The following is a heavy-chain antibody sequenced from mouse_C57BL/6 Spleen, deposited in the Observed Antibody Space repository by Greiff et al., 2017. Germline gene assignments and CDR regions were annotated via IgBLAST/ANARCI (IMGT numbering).Heavy chain of an antibody. Sequence: VQLQQSGAELVRPGASVKLSCTASGFNIKDYYMHWVKQRPEQGLEWIGRIDPEDGDTEYAPKFQGKATMTADTSSNTAYLRLSSLTSEDTAVYYCTTGRLRRTYYAMDYWGQGTSVTVSS. CDR2: IDPEDGDT. CDR1: GFNIKDYY. V-gene: IGHV14-1*01. D-gene: IGHD2-4*01. CDR3: TTGRLRRTYYAMDY. J-gene: IGHJ4*01.